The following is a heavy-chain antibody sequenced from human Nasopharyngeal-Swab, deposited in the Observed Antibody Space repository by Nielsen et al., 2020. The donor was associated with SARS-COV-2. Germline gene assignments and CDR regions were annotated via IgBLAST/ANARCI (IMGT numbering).Heavy chain of an antibody. V-gene: IGHV1-24*01. CDR1: GYTLTELS. D-gene: IGHD3-10*01. CDR3: ATGPVRGVISWFDP. Sequence: ASVKVSCKVSGYTLTELSMHWVRQAPGKGPEWMGGFDPEDGETIYAQKFQGRVTMTEDTSTDTAYMELSSLRSEDTAVYYCATGPVRGVISWFDPWGQGTLVTVSS. J-gene: IGHJ5*02. CDR2: FDPEDGET.